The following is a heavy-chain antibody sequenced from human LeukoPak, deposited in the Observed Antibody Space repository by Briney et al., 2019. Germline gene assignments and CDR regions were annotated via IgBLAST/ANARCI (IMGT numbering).Heavy chain of an antibody. CDR2: INSDGRTT. CDR3: ARGTVAARDYYGMDV. D-gene: IGHD6-6*01. J-gene: IGHJ6*02. V-gene: IGHV3-74*01. Sequence: GGSLRLSCAASGFTFSSYWMHWVRQAPGKGLVWVSRINSDGRTTTYADYVKGRFTISRDNAKNTMYLQMNSLRAEDTAVYYCARGTVAARDYYGMDVWGQGTTVTVSS. CDR1: GFTFSSYW.